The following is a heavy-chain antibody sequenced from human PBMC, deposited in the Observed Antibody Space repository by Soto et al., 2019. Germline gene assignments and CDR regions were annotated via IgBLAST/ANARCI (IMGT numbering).Heavy chain of an antibody. D-gene: IGHD3-22*01. CDR3: ARTLYYYDSSGYYFDYYYGMDV. Sequence: PSETLSLTCAVHGGSFSGYYWSWIRQPPGKGLEWIGEINHSGSTNYNPSLKSRVTISVDTSKNQFSLKLSSVTAADTAVYYCARTLYYYDSSGYYFDYYYGMDVWGQGTTVTVSS. V-gene: IGHV4-34*01. J-gene: IGHJ6*02. CDR2: INHSGST. CDR1: GGSFSGYY.